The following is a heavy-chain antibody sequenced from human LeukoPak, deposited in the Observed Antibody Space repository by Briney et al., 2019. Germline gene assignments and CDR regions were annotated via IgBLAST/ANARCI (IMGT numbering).Heavy chain of an antibody. Sequence: GGGLRLSCAASGFTFSSYSMNWVRQAPGKGLEWVSSISSSSTYIYYADSVKGRFTVSRDNAENSLYLQMNSLRAEDTAVYYCERLVSRIALAGADYWGQGTLVTVSS. V-gene: IGHV3-21*06. CDR2: ISSSSTYI. CDR3: ERLVSRIALAGADY. D-gene: IGHD6-19*01. CDR1: GFTFSSYS. J-gene: IGHJ4*02.